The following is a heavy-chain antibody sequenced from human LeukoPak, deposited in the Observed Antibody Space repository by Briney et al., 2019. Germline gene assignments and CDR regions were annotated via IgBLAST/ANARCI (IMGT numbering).Heavy chain of an antibody. CDR1: GYTFTSYD. V-gene: IGHV1-8*01. CDR2: MKPKSGNT. CDR3: TRGFNGEDS. Sequence: ASVEVSCKASGYTFTSYDINWVRQATGQGLEWMGWMKPKSGNTGYAQKFQGRVTMTRNTSISTAYMELSSLRYDDTAVYYCTRGFNGEDSWGQGTRVTISS. D-gene: IGHD3-10*01. J-gene: IGHJ4*02.